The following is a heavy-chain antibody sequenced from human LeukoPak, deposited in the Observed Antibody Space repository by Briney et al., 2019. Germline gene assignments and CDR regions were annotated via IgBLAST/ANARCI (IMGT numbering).Heavy chain of an antibody. CDR1: GGAISNSY. Sequence: SETLSLTCTVSGGAISNSYWNWIRQSADKGLEWIGRIYISGSPKYNPSLKSRVTISVDTSKNQFSLKLSSVTAADTAVYYCAREGATVTTENIKRNDYWGQGTLVTVSS. V-gene: IGHV4-4*07. CDR3: AREGATVTTENIKRNDY. D-gene: IGHD4-17*01. J-gene: IGHJ4*02. CDR2: IYISGSP.